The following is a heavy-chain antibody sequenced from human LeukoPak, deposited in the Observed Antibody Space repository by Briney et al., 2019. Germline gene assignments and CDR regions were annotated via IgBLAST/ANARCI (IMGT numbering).Heavy chain of an antibody. CDR2: INHSGST. J-gene: IGHJ4*02. CDR1: GGSFSGYY. V-gene: IGHV4-34*01. CDR3: ARGRPYRRIQLRLTGPFDY. D-gene: IGHD5-18*01. Sequence: PSETLSLTCAVYGGSFSGYYWSWLRQPPGKGLEWIGEINHSGSTNYNPSLKSRVTISVDTSKNQFSLKLSSVTAADTAVYYCARGRPYRRIQLRLTGPFDYWGQGTLVTVSS.